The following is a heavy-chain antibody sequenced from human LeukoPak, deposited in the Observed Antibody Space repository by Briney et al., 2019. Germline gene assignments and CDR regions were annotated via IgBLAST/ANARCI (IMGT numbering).Heavy chain of an antibody. V-gene: IGHV4-4*07. Sequence: SETLSLTCTVSGGSISSYYWSWIRQPAGKGLEWIGRIYTSGSTNYNPSLKSRVTMSVDTSKNQFSLKLSSVTAADTAVYYCASHPLNYDFWSGYTYWGQGTLVTVSS. CDR2: IYTSGST. J-gene: IGHJ4*02. CDR3: ASHPLNYDFWSGYTY. D-gene: IGHD3-3*01. CDR1: GGSISSYY.